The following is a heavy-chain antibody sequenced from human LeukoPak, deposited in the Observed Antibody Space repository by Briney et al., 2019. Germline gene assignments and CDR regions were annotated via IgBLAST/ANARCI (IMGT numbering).Heavy chain of an antibody. CDR3: ARGPYNWNYYMAV. CDR2: IYYSGST. Sequence: PSETLSLTCTVSVGSISSYYWSWIRQPPGKGLEWIGYIYYSGSTNFNPSLKGRFNISVDTSQHQYSLKLSSVTAADTAVYYCARGPYNWNYYMAVWGKGTTVTVSS. D-gene: IGHD1-20*01. CDR1: VGSISSYY. V-gene: IGHV4-59*01. J-gene: IGHJ6*03.